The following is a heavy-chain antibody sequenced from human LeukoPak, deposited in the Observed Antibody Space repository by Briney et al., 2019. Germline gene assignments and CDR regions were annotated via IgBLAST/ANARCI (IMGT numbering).Heavy chain of an antibody. D-gene: IGHD6-13*01. CDR3: ARALTVWYGNLWYYYYYMDV. CDR2: TYYRSKWYN. V-gene: IGHV6-1*01. Sequence: SQTLSLTCAISGDSVSSNSAAWNWIRQSPSRGLEWLGRTYYRSKWYNDYAVSVKSRITINPDTSKNQFSLQLNSVTPEDTAVYYCARALTVWYGNLWYYYYYMDVWGKGTTVTISS. CDR1: GDSVSSNSAA. J-gene: IGHJ6*03.